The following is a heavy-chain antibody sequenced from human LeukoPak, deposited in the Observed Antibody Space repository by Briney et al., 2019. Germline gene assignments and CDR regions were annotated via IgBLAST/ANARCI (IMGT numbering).Heavy chain of an antibody. CDR2: IYHSGST. CDR1: GYSIRSDYY. Sequence: SETLSLTCIVSGYSIRSDYYWGWIRQPPGKGLEWIGSIYHSGSTYYNPSLKSRVTISVDTSKNQFSLKLSSVTAADTAVYYCARAIEVGAMTPFDYWGQGTLVTVSS. D-gene: IGHD1-26*01. V-gene: IGHV4-38-2*02. J-gene: IGHJ4*02. CDR3: ARAIEVGAMTPFDY.